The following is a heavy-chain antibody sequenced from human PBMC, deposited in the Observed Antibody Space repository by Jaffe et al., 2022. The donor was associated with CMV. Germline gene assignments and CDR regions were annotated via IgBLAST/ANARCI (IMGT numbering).Heavy chain of an antibody. Sequence: QVQLVQSGAEVKKPGASVKVSCKASGYTFTGYYMHWVRQAPGQGLEWMGWINPNSGGTNYAQKFQGRVTMTRDTSISTAYMELSRLRSDDTAVYYCARGRIAARPIFRFDPWGQGTLVTVSS. CDR1: GYTFTGYY. V-gene: IGHV1-2*02. CDR3: ARGRIAARPIFRFDP. D-gene: IGHD6-6*01. J-gene: IGHJ5*02. CDR2: INPNSGGT.